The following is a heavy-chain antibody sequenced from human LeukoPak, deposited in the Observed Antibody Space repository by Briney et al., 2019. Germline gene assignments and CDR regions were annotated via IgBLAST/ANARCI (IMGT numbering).Heavy chain of an antibody. CDR3: ARPHSGYSSSGPTEYFQH. CDR1: GGSISSSSYY. D-gene: IGHD6-13*01. V-gene: IGHV4-39*01. J-gene: IGHJ1*01. Sequence: SETLSLTCTVSGGSISSSSYYWGWLRQPPGRGLEGIGSIYYSGSTYYNPSLKSRVTISVDTSKNQFSLKLSSGPAADTAVYYCARPHSGYSSSGPTEYFQHWGPGTLVTVSS. CDR2: IYYSGST.